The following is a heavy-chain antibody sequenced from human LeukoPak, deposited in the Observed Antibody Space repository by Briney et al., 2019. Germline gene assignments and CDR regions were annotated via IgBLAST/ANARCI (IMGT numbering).Heavy chain of an antibody. V-gene: IGHV4-34*01. D-gene: IGHD3-10*01. CDR1: GGSSSGYY. CDR2: INHSGST. Sequence: PSETLSLTCAVYGGSSSGYYWSWIRQPPGKGLEWIGEINHSGSTNQNPSLKSRVTISIDTSKNQFSLKLSSVTAAGTAVYYCARGYGSGSYFVYWGQGTLVTVSS. CDR3: ARGYGSGSYFVY. J-gene: IGHJ4*02.